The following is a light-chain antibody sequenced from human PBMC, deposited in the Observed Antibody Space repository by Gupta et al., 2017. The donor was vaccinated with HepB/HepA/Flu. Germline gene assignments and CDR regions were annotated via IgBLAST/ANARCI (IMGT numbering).Light chain of an antibody. CDR2: VGS. Sequence: DIVMTHSPIFLPVTTGEPASISCSASQSRRHRNGYNYLDWYLQKPGQSPQVLLYVGSTRAYGVPDRFHGSGSCTDFTLQISRVEAEDVGVYYCSQYLQTPLTFGGGTNVEIK. CDR3: SQYLQTPLT. CDR1: QSRRHRNGYNY. V-gene: IGKV2-28*01. J-gene: IGKJ4*01.